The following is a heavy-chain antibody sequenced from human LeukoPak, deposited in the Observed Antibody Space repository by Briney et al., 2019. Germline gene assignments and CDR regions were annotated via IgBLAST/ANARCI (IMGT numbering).Heavy chain of an antibody. CDR2: INHSGST. Sequence: SETLSLTCAVYGGSFSGYYWNWIRQPPGKGLEWIGEINHSGSTNYNPSLKSRVTISVDTSKNDFSLKLSSVTAADKAVYYCARGRHYDILTGYYNERYFDYWGQGTLVTVSS. J-gene: IGHJ4*02. CDR1: GGSFSGYY. D-gene: IGHD3-9*01. CDR3: ARGRHYDILTGYYNERYFDY. V-gene: IGHV4-34*01.